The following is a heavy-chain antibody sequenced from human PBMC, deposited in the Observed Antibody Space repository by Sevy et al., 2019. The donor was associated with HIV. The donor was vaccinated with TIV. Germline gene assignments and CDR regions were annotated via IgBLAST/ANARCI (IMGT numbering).Heavy chain of an antibody. CDR1: GFTFSSYG. CDR3: ARDEHDFWSGYSHGMDV. D-gene: IGHD3-3*01. Sequence: GGSLRLSCAASGFTFSSYGMHWVRQAPGKGLEWVAVIWYDGSNKYYAYSVKGRFTISRDNSKNTLYLQMNSLRAEDTAVYYCARDEHDFWSGYSHGMDVWGQGTTVTVSS. J-gene: IGHJ6*02. V-gene: IGHV3-33*01. CDR2: IWYDGSNK.